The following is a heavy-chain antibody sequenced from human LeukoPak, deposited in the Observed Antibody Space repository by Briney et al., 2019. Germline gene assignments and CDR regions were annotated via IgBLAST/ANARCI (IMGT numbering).Heavy chain of an antibody. D-gene: IGHD4-17*01. CDR3: ARRGEYTVTTHLHWFDP. CDR1: GDSISSSSNY. CDR2: IYYSGST. Sequence: PSETLSLTCTVSGDSISSSSNYWGWIRQPPGKGLEWIGTIYYSGSTYYNPSLKSRVTISVDTSKNQFSLKLTSVTAADTAVYYCARRGEYTVTTHLHWFDPWGQGTPVTVSS. V-gene: IGHV4-39*01. J-gene: IGHJ5*02.